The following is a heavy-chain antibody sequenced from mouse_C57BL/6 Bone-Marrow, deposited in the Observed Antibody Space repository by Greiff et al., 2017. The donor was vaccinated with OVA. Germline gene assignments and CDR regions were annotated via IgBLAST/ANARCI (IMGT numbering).Heavy chain of an antibody. CDR2: IWWDDDK. V-gene: IGHV8-8*01. CDR3: ARIPPITTVVPCDY. D-gene: IGHD1-1*01. J-gene: IGHJ2*01. Sequence: QVTLKESGPGILQPSQTLSLTCSFSGFSLSTVGRGLVWISQPSGQVMECLAHIWWDDDKYYNPALESRLTISQDTSKNQVFLKNANVDTADTATYYCARIPPITTVVPCDYWGQGTTLTVSA. CDR1: GFSLSTVGRG.